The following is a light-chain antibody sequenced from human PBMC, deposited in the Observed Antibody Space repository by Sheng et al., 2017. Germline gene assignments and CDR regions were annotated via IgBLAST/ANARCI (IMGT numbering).Light chain of an antibody. CDR3: SSCATTNPWV. Sequence: QSALTQPPSASGSPGQSVTISCTGTSSDVGYYNYVSWYQQHPGKAPKLLIYDVIYRPSGVSNRFSGSKSGNTASLTISGLQAEDEAVYYCSSCATTNPWVFGGGTRLSVL. J-gene: IGLJ3*02. CDR2: DVI. CDR1: SSDVGYYNY. V-gene: IGLV2-14*03.